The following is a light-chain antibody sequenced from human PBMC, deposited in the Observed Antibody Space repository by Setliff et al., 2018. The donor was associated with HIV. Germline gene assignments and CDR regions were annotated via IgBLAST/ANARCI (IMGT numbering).Light chain of an antibody. J-gene: IGLJ3*02. CDR1: SSDVGGYNF. CDR2: EDS. CDR3: CSYAGRISWV. V-gene: IGLV2-23*01. Sequence: QAVVTQPASVSGSPGQSITISCTGTSSDVGGYNFVSWYQQHPGKAPKLIIYEDSKRPSGVSNRFSGSKSGNTASLTISGLQADDEADYYCCSYAGRISWVFGGGTKVTVL.